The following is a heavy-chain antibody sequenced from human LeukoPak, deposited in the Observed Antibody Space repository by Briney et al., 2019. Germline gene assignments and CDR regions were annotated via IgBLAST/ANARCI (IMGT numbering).Heavy chain of an antibody. CDR3: AVGGWFGELAQNFDY. D-gene: IGHD3-10*01. CDR2: LNPNSGNT. J-gene: IGHJ4*02. Sequence: ASVEVSCKASGYNFTTYDIYWVRQATGQGLEWMGWLNPNSGNTEYAQKFQGRVTMTRNTSMGTAYMELSSLRYEDTAMYYCAVGGWFGELAQNFDYWARERWSPSPQ. CDR1: GYNFTTYD. V-gene: IGHV1-8*01.